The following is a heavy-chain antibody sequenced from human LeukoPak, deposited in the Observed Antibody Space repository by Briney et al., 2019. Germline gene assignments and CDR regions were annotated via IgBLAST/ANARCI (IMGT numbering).Heavy chain of an antibody. V-gene: IGHV4-59*01. CDR3: ARGITKGLIDY. J-gene: IGHJ4*02. CDR2: IFYSGST. CDR1: AGSISTYY. Sequence: SETLSLTCTVSAGSISTYYWTWIRQPPGKGLEWIGYIFYSGSTNYNPSLKSRVTISVDTSKNQFSLKLSSVTAADTAVYYCARGITKGLIDYWGQGTLVTVSS.